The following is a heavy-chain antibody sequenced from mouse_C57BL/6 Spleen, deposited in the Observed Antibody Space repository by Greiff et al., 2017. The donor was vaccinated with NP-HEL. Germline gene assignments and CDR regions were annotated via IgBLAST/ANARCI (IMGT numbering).Heavy chain of an antibody. V-gene: IGHV5-9-1*02. CDR2: LSSGGDYI. J-gene: IGHJ3*01. Sequence: VQLKESGEGLVKPGGSLKLSCAASGFTFSSYAMSWVRQTPEKRLEWVAYLSSGGDYIYYADTVKGRFTISRDNSRNTLYLQMSSLKSEDTAMYYCTRESYEYDVAYWGQGTLVTVAA. CDR3: TRESYEYDVAY. D-gene: IGHD2-4*01. CDR1: GFTFSSYA.